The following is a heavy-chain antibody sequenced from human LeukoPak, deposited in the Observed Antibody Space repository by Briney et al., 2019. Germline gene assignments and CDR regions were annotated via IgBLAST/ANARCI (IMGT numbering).Heavy chain of an antibody. CDR2: INAYNGNT. V-gene: IGHV1-18*01. CDR3: ARVQLWPPVGHIDV. J-gene: IGHJ6*04. Sequence: ASVKVSCKASGYTFTSYGISWVRQAPGQGREWMGWINAYNGNTNYAQKLQGRVTITTDPYTSKAYIELRSLRSDDTHRYYCARVQLWPPVGHIDVWGKGTTVTVSS. D-gene: IGHD5-18*01. CDR1: GYTFTSYG.